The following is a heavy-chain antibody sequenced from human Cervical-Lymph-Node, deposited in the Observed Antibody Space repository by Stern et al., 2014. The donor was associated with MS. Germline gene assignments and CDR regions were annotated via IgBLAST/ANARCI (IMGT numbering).Heavy chain of an antibody. J-gene: IGHJ4*02. CDR3: GKDLHYWTADS. CDR2: SGSDGAT. Sequence: EDQLVESGGGLVQPGGSLRLSCVGSGFPFGSYAMTWVRQTPGKGLEWVAGSGSDGATHYAESVRARFTVSRDNSQNILYLQMDSLRADDTAVYYCGKDLHYWTADSWGQGTLVTVSS. CDR1: GFPFGSYA. D-gene: IGHD1-1*01. V-gene: IGHV3-23*04.